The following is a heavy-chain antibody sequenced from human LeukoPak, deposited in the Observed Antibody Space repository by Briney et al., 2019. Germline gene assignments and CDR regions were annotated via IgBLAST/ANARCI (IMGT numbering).Heavy chain of an antibody. CDR1: GGSISSDAYS. J-gene: IGHJ4*02. Sequence: SQTLSLTCAVSGGSISSDAYSWNWIRQPPGKGLEWIGYIFHSGSTYYNPSLKSRVTMSVDRSKNQFSLKLSSVTAADTAVYYCARGEGYYDSGAYYYGDYWGQGTLVTVSS. V-gene: IGHV4-30-2*01. CDR3: ARGEGYYDSGAYYYGDY. CDR2: IFHSGST. D-gene: IGHD3-22*01.